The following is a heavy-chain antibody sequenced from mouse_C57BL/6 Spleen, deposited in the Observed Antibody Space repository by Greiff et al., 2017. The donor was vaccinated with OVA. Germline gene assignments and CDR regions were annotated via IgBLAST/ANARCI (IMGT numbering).Heavy chain of an antibody. CDR2: IYPGDGDT. CDR3: ARSGYGYDDLYYFDY. D-gene: IGHD2-2*01. J-gene: IGHJ2*01. V-gene: IGHV1-80*01. Sequence: VQLQQSGAELVKPGASVKISCKASGYAFSSYWMNWVKQRPGKGLEWIGQIYPGDGDTNYNGKFKGKATLTADKSSSTAYMQLSSLTSEDSAVYFCARSGYGYDDLYYFDYWGQGTTLTVSS. CDR1: GYAFSSYW.